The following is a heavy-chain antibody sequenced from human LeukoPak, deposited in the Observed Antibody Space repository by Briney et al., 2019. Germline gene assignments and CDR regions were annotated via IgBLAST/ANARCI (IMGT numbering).Heavy chain of an antibody. Sequence: SETLSLTCAVYGGSFSGYYWSWIRQPPGKGLEWIGEINHSGSTNYNPSLKSRVTISVDTSKNQFSLKLSSVTAADTAVYYCAREGPLWPFDYWGQGTLVTVSS. J-gene: IGHJ4*02. CDR2: INHSGST. D-gene: IGHD2/OR15-2a*01. CDR1: GGSFSGYY. CDR3: AREGPLWPFDY. V-gene: IGHV4-34*01.